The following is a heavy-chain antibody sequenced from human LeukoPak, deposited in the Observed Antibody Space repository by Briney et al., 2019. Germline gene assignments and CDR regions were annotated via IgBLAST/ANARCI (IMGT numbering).Heavy chain of an antibody. CDR1: GFTFDDYA. CDR3: AKDLRGTAIAFDY. J-gene: IGHJ4*02. V-gene: IGHV3-9*01. D-gene: IGHD1-7*01. Sequence: GGSLRLSCAASGFTFDDYAMPWVRLVPGKGLEWVSGISRNSGSVGYADSVKGRFTISRDNAKNSLYLQMNSLRAEDTALYYCAKDLRGTAIAFDYWGQGTLVTVSS. CDR2: ISRNSGSV.